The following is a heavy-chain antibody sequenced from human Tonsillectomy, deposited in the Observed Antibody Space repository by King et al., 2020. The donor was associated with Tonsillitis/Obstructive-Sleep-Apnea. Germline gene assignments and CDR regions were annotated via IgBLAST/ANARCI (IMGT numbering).Heavy chain of an antibody. CDR3: ATSLSYSSSSAYFCYGLDV. Sequence: QLQESGPGLVKPSETLSLTCTVSGDSLSRTTCYWGWIRQPPGKGLEWIGSIYYTGSSYHNPSLKSRVTISVDTSKNQFSLKVNSVTGADTAVYYCATSLSYSSSSAYFCYGLDVWGQGTTVTVSS. CDR2: IYYTGSS. J-gene: IGHJ6*02. V-gene: IGHV4-39*01. D-gene: IGHD6-6*01. CDR1: GDSLSRTTCY.